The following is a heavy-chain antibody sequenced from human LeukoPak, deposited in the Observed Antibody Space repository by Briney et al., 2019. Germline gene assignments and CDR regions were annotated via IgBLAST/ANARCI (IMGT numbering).Heavy chain of an antibody. J-gene: IGHJ4*02. D-gene: IGHD2-2*01. V-gene: IGHV1-18*01. Sequence: ASVKVSCKASGYTFTSYGISWVRQAPGQGLEWMGWISAYNGNTNYAQKLQGRVTMTTDTSTSTAYMELRSLRSDGTAVYYCARDQHGIVVVPAAVDFDYWGQGTLVTVSS. CDR3: ARDQHGIVVVPAAVDFDY. CDR2: ISAYNGNT. CDR1: GYTFTSYG.